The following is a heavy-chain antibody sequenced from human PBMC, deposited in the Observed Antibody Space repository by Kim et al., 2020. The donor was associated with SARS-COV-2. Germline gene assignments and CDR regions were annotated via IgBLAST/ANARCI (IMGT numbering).Heavy chain of an antibody. V-gene: IGHV3-53*01. D-gene: IGHD3-16*01. CDR2: IYSGGST. J-gene: IGHJ6*02. CDR3: ARDLGDYGMDV. Sequence: GGSLRLSCAASGFTVSSNYMSWVRQAPGKGLEWVSVIYSGGSTYYADSVKGRFTISRDNSKNTLYLQMNILRAEDTAVYYCARDLGDYGMDVWGQGTTVTVSS. CDR1: GFTVSSNY.